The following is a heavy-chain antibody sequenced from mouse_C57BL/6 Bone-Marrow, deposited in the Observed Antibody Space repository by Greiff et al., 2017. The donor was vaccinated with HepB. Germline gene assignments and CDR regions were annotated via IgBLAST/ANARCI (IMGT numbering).Heavy chain of an antibody. D-gene: IGHD1-1*01. CDR2: IYPGDGDT. V-gene: IGHV1-82*01. J-gene: IGHJ1*03. CDR1: GYAFSSSW. Sequence: VQLQQSGPELVKPGASVKISCKASGYAFSSSWMNWVKQRPGKGLEWIGRIYPGDGDTNYNGKFKGKATLTADKSSSTAYMQLSSLTSEDSAVYFCASHYYGSSLDVWGTGTTVTVSS. CDR3: ASHYYGSSLDV.